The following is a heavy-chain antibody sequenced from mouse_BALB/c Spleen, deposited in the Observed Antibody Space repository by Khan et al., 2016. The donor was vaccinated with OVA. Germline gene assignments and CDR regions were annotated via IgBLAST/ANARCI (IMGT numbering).Heavy chain of an antibody. CDR2: TNPTNGRT. D-gene: IGHD1-1*01. J-gene: IGHJ2*01. CDR1: GYTFTSYW. Sequence: QVQLQQPGAELVKAGASVKMSCKASGYTFTSYWMHWVKQRLGQGLEWFAETNPTNGRTYYNEKFKSKATLTVDKSSSTAYMLLSGPTFEDSAVYYCARMKKKVATYFDYWGQGTTRTVSS. V-gene: IGHV1S81*02. CDR3: ARMKKKVATYFDY.